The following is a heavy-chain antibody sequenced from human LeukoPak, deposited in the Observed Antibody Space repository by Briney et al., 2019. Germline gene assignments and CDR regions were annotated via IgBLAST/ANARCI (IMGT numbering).Heavy chain of an antibody. J-gene: IGHJ4*02. CDR3: ARDHGSAYYRAPRH. Sequence: ASVKVSCKASRYIFTNYYMHWVRQAPGQGLEWMGTINPSGGSTTYAQKFQGRVTMTRDTSTSTVYMGLSSLRSEDTAVYYCARDHGSAYYRAPRHWGQGTLVTVSS. V-gene: IGHV1-46*01. CDR1: RYIFTNYY. D-gene: IGHD3-10*01. CDR2: INPSGGST.